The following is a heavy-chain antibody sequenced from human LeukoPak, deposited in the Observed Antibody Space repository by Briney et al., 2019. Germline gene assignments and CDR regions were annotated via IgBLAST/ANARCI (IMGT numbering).Heavy chain of an antibody. V-gene: IGHV4-59*01. D-gene: IGHD3-10*01. CDR1: GGSISSYY. J-gene: IGHJ5*02. Sequence: ETLSLTCTVSGGSISSYYWSWIRQPPGKGLEWIGYIYYSGSTNYNPSLKSRVTISVDTSKNQFSLKLSSVTAADTAVYYCARDFSTGRGSGSYKPAYNWFDPWGQGTLVTVSS. CDR3: ARDFSTGRGSGSYKPAYNWFDP. CDR2: IYYSGST.